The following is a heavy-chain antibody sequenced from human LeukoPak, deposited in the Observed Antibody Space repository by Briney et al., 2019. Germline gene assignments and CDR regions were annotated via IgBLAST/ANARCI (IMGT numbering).Heavy chain of an antibody. J-gene: IGHJ6*02. D-gene: IGHD2-8*01. CDR2: INPNSGGT. Sequence: ASVKVSCKASGYTFTGYYMHGVRQAPGQGLEWIGWINPNSGGTNYAQKFQGRVTMTRDTSISTAYMELSRLRSDDTAVYYCARSDIVLMVYVFDYYYGMDVWGQGTTVTVSS. V-gene: IGHV1-2*02. CDR3: ARSDIVLMVYVFDYYYGMDV. CDR1: GYTFTGYY.